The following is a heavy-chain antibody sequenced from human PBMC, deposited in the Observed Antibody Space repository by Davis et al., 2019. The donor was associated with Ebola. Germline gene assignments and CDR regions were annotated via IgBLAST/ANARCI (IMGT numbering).Heavy chain of an antibody. CDR2: IYYSGST. CDR3: ATDYLHY. V-gene: IGHV4-39*07. Sequence: SETLSLTCTVSGGSISSSSYYWGWIRQPPGKGLEWIGSIYYSGSTYYNPSLKSRVTLSVDTSKNQFSLKLRSLTAADTAVYYCATDYLHYWGQGTLVTVSS. J-gene: IGHJ4*02. D-gene: IGHD4-11*01. CDR1: GGSISSSSYY.